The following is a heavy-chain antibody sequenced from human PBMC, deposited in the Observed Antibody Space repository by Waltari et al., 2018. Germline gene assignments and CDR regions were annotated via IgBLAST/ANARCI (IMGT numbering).Heavy chain of an antibody. D-gene: IGHD2-2*02. Sequence: QVQLVQSGAEVKKPGASVKVSCKASGYTFTSYGISWVRQAPGQGLEWMGWISTYNDNTNYAQKPQGRVTMTTDTSTSTAYMELRSLRSDDTAVYYCARHGDIVVVPAAIVQPYYYYYMDVWGKGTTVTVSS. V-gene: IGHV1-18*01. J-gene: IGHJ6*03. CDR2: ISTYNDNT. CDR1: GYTFTSYG. CDR3: ARHGDIVVVPAAIVQPYYYYYMDV.